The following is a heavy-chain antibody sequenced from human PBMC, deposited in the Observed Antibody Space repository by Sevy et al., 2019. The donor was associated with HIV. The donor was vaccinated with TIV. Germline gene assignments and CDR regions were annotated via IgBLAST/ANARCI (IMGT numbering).Heavy chain of an antibody. J-gene: IGHJ6*02. V-gene: IGHV3-30-3*01. D-gene: IGHD6-19*01. CDR2: ISYDGSNK. CDR3: ARNRHSSGCDYYYYGMNI. Sequence: GGSLRLSCAASGFTFSSYAMHWVRQAPGKGLEWVAVISYDGSNKYYADYVKGRLTISRDNSKNTLYLQMNSLRAEDTSVYYCARNRHSSGCDYYYYGMNIWGQGPTVTVSS. CDR1: GFTFSSYA.